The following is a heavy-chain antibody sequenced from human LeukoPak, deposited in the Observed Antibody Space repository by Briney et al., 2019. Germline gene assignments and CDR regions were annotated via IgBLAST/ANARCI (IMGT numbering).Heavy chain of an antibody. Sequence: ASVKVSCKASGYTFTRYAMNWLRQAPGQGLEWMGGIIPIFGTANYAQKFQGRVTITADESTSTAYMELSSLRSEDTAVYYCARAPRTYNWNYGFHFDYWGQGTLVTVSS. V-gene: IGHV1-69*13. J-gene: IGHJ4*02. CDR3: ARAPRTYNWNYGFHFDY. D-gene: IGHD1-7*01. CDR2: IIPIFGTA. CDR1: GYTFTRYA.